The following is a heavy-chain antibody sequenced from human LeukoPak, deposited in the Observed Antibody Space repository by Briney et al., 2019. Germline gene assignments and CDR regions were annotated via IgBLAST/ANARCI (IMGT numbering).Heavy chain of an antibody. D-gene: IGHD1-7*01. Sequence: SETLSLTCTVSGGSISSGGYYWSWIRQHPGKGLEWIGSIYYSGSTYYNPSLKSRVTISVDTSKNQFSLKLSSVTAADTAVYYCARPGWNYVEGWFDPWGQGTLVTVSS. J-gene: IGHJ5*02. CDR2: IYYSGST. CDR1: GGSISSGGYY. V-gene: IGHV4-39*01. CDR3: ARPGWNYVEGWFDP.